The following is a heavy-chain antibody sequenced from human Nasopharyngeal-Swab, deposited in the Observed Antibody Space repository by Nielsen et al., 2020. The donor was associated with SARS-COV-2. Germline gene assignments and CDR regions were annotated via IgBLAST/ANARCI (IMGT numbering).Heavy chain of an antibody. CDR2: ISSNGGST. J-gene: IGHJ4*02. CDR3: ARDGLWGRDY. D-gene: IGHD7-27*01. CDR1: GFTFSSYA. Sequence: GESLKISCSASGFTFSSYAMHWVRQAPGKGLEYVSAISSNGGSTYYADSVKGRFTISRDNAKNSLYLQMNSLRAEDTAVYYCARDGLWGRDYWGQGTLVTVSS. V-gene: IGHV3-64*04.